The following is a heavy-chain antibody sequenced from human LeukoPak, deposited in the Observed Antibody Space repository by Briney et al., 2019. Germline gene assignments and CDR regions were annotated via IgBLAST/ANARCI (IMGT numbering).Heavy chain of an antibody. Sequence: PGGSLRLSCAASGFTFSSYWMSWVRQAPGKGLEWVANIKQDGSEKYYVDSVKGRFTISRDNAKNSLYLQMNSLRAEDTAVYYCAREDYDYVWGSYPDYWGQGTLVTVSS. CDR2: IKQDGSEK. CDR3: AREDYDYVWGSYPDY. D-gene: IGHD3-16*02. V-gene: IGHV3-7*01. CDR1: GFTFSSYW. J-gene: IGHJ4*02.